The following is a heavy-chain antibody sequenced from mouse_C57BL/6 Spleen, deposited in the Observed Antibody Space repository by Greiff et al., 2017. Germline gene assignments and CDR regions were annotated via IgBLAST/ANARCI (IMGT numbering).Heavy chain of an antibody. J-gene: IGHJ2*01. CDR2: ISYDGSN. D-gene: IGHD1-1*01. CDR3: ARGDYYRFDY. CDR1: GYSITSGYY. Sequence: EVQLQQSGPGLVKPSQSLSLTCSVTGYSITSGYYWNWIRQFPGNKLEWMGYISYDGSNNYNPSLKNRISITRDTSKNQFFLKLNSVTTEDTATYYCARGDYYRFDYWGQGTTLTVSS. V-gene: IGHV3-6*01.